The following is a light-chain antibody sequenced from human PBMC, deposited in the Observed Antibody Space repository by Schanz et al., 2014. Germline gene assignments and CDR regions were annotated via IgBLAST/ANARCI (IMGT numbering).Light chain of an antibody. J-gene: IGLJ3*02. Sequence: QSVLTQPPSASGPPGQRVTISCSGSSSNIGSNYAYWYQQLPGTAPKLLIYRNNQRPSGVPDRFSGSKSGTSASLAISGLRSEDEADYYCASWDDSLSGWVFGGGTKVTVL. CDR1: SSNIGSNY. CDR3: ASWDDSLSGWV. CDR2: RNN. V-gene: IGLV1-47*01.